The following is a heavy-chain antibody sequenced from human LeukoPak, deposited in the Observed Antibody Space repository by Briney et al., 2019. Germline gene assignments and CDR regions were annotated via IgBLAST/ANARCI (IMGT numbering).Heavy chain of an antibody. CDR1: GFTFSSYN. J-gene: IGHJ5*02. Sequence: GGSLRLSCAASGFTFSSYNMNWVRQAPGKGLEWVSAISGSGGSTYYADSVKGRFTISRDNSKNTLYLQMNSLRAEDTAVYYCAKGESHSGLNWFDPWGQGTLVTVSS. CDR3: AKGESHSGLNWFDP. CDR2: ISGSGGST. D-gene: IGHD6-25*01. V-gene: IGHV3-23*01.